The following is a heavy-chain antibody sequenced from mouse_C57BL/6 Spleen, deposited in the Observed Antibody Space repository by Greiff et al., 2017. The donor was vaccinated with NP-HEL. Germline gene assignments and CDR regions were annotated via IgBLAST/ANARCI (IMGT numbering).Heavy chain of an antibody. CDR2: INPNNGGT. J-gene: IGHJ2*01. CDR3: ARWEAPGY. CDR1: GYTFTDYY. Sequence: EVQLQQSGPELVKPGASVKISCKASGYTFTDYYMNWVKQSHGKSLEWIGDINPNNGGTSYNQKFKGKATLTVDKSSSTAYMELRSLTSEDSAVYYCARWEAPGYWGQGTTLTVSS. D-gene: IGHD4-1*01. V-gene: IGHV1-26*01.